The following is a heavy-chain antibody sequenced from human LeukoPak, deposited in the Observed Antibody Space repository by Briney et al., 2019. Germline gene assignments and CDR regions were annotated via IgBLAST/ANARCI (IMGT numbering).Heavy chain of an antibody. CDR3: SRGTLSLRRLNAFDI. Sequence: KASETLSLTCTVSGGSISSSPCYWGWIRQSPGKGLEWFGTICSGGSTYYNPSLKSRVTISVDTSKNQFSLKLSSLTAADRAVYYCSRGTLSLRRLNAFDIWGQGTLVTVSS. CDR1: GGSISSSPCY. D-gene: IGHD4-17*01. CDR2: ICSGGST. V-gene: IGHV4-39*07. J-gene: IGHJ3*02.